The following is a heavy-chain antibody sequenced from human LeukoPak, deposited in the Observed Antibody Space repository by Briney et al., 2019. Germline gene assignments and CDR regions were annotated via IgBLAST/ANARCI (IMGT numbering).Heavy chain of an antibody. CDR3: ARQIRVGATIVDY. CDR1: GGSISSSSYY. D-gene: IGHD1-26*01. CDR2: IYYSGST. J-gene: IGHJ4*02. V-gene: IGHV4-39*01. Sequence: SETLSLTCTVSGGSISSSSYYWGWIRQPPGKGLEWIGSIYYSGSTYYNPSLKSRVTISVDTSKNQFSLKLSSETAADTAVYYCARQIRVGATIVDYWGQGTLVTVSS.